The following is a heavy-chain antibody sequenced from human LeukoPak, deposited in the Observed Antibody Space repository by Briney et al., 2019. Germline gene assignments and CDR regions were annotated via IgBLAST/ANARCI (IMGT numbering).Heavy chain of an antibody. D-gene: IGHD3-22*01. CDR3: ARDLGQYYDTSDNWFDP. J-gene: IGHJ5*02. CDR2: TNSDGSSR. CDR1: GFTFSGHW. Sequence: GGSLRLSCAVSGFTFSGHWMFWVRQAPGKGLEWVSSTNSDGSSRGYTDSVKGRFTVSRDNAKNTLNLQMNSLRAEDTAVYYCARDLGQYYDTSDNWFDPWGQGTLVTVSS. V-gene: IGHV3-74*01.